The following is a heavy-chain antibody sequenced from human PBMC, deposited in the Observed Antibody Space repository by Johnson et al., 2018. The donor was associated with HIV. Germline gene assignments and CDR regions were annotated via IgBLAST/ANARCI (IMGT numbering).Heavy chain of an antibody. CDR2: IYSGGSS. Sequence: ELLVESGGGRAKPGGSLRLSCAVSGFSFTNAWMSWVRQAPGKGLEWVSLIYSGGSSYYADSVKGRFTISRDNSKNTLYLQMNSLRVEDTAVYYCAKGADYADYEGAFDIWGQGTMVTVSS. J-gene: IGHJ3*02. V-gene: IGHV3-66*01. D-gene: IGHD4-17*01. CDR3: AKGADYADYEGAFDI. CDR1: GFSFTNAW.